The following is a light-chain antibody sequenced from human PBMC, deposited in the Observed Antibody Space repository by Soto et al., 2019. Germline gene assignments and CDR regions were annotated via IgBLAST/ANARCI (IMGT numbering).Light chain of an antibody. CDR3: QSYDSSLSVSYV. V-gene: IGLV2-14*01. J-gene: IGLJ1*01. CDR1: SSDVGGYDY. Sequence: QSALTQPASVSGSPGQSITISCTGSSSDVGGYDYVSWYQHQPGKAPKLMIYEVASRPSGVSNRFSGSKSGNTASLTIAGLRAEDEGDYYCQSYDSSLSVSYVFGTGTKLTVL. CDR2: EVA.